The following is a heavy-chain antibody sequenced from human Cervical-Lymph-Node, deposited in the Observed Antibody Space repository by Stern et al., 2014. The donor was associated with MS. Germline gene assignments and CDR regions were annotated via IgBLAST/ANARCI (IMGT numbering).Heavy chain of an antibody. CDR2: INPSRGST. D-gene: IGHD3-9*01. CDR3: AWEVLRYFDWSPGYAFHI. J-gene: IGHJ3*02. Sequence: QVQLVQSGAEVKEPGASVNISCKASGYTFNNYYLNWVRQAPGQGPEWMGIINPSRGSTSYAHNFQGRVTMTSDTSTSTVYMELNSLRSEDTAVYYCAWEVLRYFDWSPGYAFHIWGQGTLVTVSS. CDR1: GYTFNNYY. V-gene: IGHV1-46*02.